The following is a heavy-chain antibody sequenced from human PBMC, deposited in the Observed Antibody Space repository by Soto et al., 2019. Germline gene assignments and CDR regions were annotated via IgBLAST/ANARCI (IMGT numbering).Heavy chain of an antibody. CDR1: GFTFSNYW. J-gene: IGHJ6*03. D-gene: IGHD2-15*01. V-gene: IGHV3-74*01. CDR3: ARGDCVGGSCYSLAGSFYYDMDV. CDR2: INSDGRVS. Sequence: EVKLVESGGGLVQPGGSLRLSCAASGFTFSNYWMYWVRQAPGQGLVWVSRINSDGRVSRYADSVKGRLTISRDNVKNTSYLQMNSLRVEHTAVYYCARGDCVGGSCYSLAGSFYYDMDVWGKGTTVTVFS.